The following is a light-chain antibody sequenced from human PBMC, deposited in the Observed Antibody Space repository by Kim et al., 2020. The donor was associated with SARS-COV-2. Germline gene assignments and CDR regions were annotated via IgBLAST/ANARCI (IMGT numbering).Light chain of an antibody. CDR1: QSISGY. Sequence: SASVGDRVTITCRTSQSISGYLAWFQQLPGKAPKLLIYAASTLQGGVPSRFSGSGSGTEFTLTIGSLQPEDFATYYCQQLNSYPSTFGQGTKLEI. CDR3: QQLNSYPST. CDR2: AAS. J-gene: IGKJ2*01. V-gene: IGKV1-9*01.